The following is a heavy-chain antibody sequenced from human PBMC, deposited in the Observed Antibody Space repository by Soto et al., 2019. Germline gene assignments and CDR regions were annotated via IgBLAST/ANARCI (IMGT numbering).Heavy chain of an antibody. CDR1: GFSLSTTGVG. Sequence: QITLKESGPTLMKPTQTLTLTCTFSGFSLSTTGVGVGWIRHPPGKALEWLALIYWDEAKRYSPSLQSRLTITKDTSKNQVVLTMTNMDPVDTATYYCAHDHYYVSGSPLDVWGHGTTVTVSS. D-gene: IGHD3-10*01. CDR3: AHDHYYVSGSPLDV. J-gene: IGHJ6*02. CDR2: IYWDEAK. V-gene: IGHV2-5*02.